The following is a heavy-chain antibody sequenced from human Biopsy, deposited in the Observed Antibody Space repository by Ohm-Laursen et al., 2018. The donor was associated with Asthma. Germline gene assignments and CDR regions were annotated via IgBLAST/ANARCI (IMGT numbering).Heavy chain of an antibody. CDR2: IRPGQPDI. J-gene: IGHJ3*01. V-gene: IGHV3-23*01. D-gene: IGHD3-22*01. CDR1: GLAFSNYP. CDR3: VKDTLIDSKNYYTFEV. Sequence: GSLRLSCTASGLAFSNYPMSWARQAPGQGLTWVGTIRPGQPDIDYEPPVRGRFFISRDDSKNTLYLDMTSLRAEDTAVYYCVKDTLIDSKNYYTFEVWGQGTMVTVSS.